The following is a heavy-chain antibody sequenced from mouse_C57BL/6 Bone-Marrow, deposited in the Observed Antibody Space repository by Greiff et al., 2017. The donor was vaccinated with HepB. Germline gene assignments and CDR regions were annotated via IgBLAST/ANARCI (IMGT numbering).Heavy chain of an antibody. J-gene: IGHJ1*03. V-gene: IGHV1-74*01. CDR3: APLTVVDWYFDV. D-gene: IGHD1-1*01. CDR1: GYTFTSYW. Sequence: VQLQQPGAELVKPGASVKVSCKASGYTFTSYWMHWVKQRPGQGLEWIGRIHPSDSDTNYNQKFKGKATLTVDKSSSTAYMQLSSLTSEDAAVYYCAPLTVVDWYFDVWGTGTTVTVSS. CDR2: IHPSDSDT.